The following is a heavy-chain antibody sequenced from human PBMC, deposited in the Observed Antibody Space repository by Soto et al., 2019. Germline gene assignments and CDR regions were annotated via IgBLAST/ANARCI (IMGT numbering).Heavy chain of an antibody. J-gene: IGHJ5*02. Sequence: QITLKESGPTLAKPTQTLTLTCSFSGLSLSTSGVGVGWIRQPPGKALEWLALIYWDDDKRYSPSLKSRLTIAQDTSKSQVVLTMTNMDPVDTAKYYCAHRLEGSWFAPWGQGTLVTVSS. CDR3: AHRLEGSWFAP. CDR1: GLSLSTSGVG. V-gene: IGHV2-5*02. CDR2: IYWDDDK.